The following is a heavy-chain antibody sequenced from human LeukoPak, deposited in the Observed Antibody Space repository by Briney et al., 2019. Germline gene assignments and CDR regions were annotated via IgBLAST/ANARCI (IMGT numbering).Heavy chain of an antibody. Sequence: PGGSLRLSCAASGFSVSTDFMIWVRHAPGKGLEGVPSIYNDGRTYYAASGKGRLTISRDTSRNTLNLQMNSLRAEDTAVYYCANRGFWGQGTLVTVSS. CDR3: ANRGF. CDR1: GFSVSTDF. CDR2: IYNDGRT. V-gene: IGHV3-53*01. J-gene: IGHJ4*02.